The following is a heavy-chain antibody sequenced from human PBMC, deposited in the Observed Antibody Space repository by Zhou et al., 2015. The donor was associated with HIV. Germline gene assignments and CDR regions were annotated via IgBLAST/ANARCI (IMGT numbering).Heavy chain of an antibody. D-gene: IGHD3-22*01. CDR1: GFSFSNYR. CDR3: ARVGGKWLFHLDY. CDR2: ISSSSGHI. J-gene: IGHJ4*02. Sequence: EVQLVESGGGLVKPGGSLRVSCAASGFSFSNYRMDWVRQAPGKGLEWVSAISSSSGHIYYADSVKGRFTISRDNAKNILFLQMNSLRVEDTAVYYCARVGGKWLFHLDYWGQGITVTVSS. V-gene: IGHV3-21*01.